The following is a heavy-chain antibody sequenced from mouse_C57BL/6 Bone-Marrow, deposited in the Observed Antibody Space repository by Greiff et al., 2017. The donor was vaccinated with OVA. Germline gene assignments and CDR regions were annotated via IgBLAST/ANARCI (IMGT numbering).Heavy chain of an antibody. J-gene: IGHJ2*01. CDR2: ISSGSSTI. Sequence: VQLKESGGGLVKPGGSLKLSCAASGFTFSDYGMHWVRQAPEKGLEWVAYISSGSSTIYYADTVKGRFTISRDNAKNTLFLQMTSLRSEDTAMYYCARPYGYAFDYWGQGTTLTVSS. CDR1: GFTFSDYG. CDR3: ARPYGYAFDY. D-gene: IGHD2-2*01. V-gene: IGHV5-17*01.